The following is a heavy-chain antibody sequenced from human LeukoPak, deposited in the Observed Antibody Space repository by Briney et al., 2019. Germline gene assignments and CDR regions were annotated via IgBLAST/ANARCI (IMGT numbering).Heavy chain of an antibody. CDR3: ARDHDVPAAARGYYYYGTDV. CDR1: GFTFSSYG. J-gene: IGHJ6*02. V-gene: IGHV3-33*01. CDR2: IWYDGSNK. Sequence: GRSLRLSCAASGFTFSSYGTHWVRQAPGKGLEWVAHIWYDGSNKYYADSVKGRFTISRDNSKNTLYLQMNSLRAEDTAVYYCARDHDVPAAARGYYYYGTDVWGQGTTVTVSS. D-gene: IGHD2-2*01.